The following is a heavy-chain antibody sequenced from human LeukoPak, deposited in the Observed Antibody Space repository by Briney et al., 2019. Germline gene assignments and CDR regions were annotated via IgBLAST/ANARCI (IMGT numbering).Heavy chain of an antibody. CDR1: GGSISSSSYY. V-gene: IGHV4-39*01. CDR2: IYYSGST. Sequence: SETLSLTCTVSGGSISSSSYYWGWIRQPPGKGLEWIGSIYYSGSTYYNPSLKSRVTISVDTSKNQFSLKLSSVTAADTAVYYCARQWGRYDSSAYYYRGAFDISGQGTMVTVSS. J-gene: IGHJ3*02. D-gene: IGHD3-22*01. CDR3: ARQWGRYDSSAYYYRGAFDI.